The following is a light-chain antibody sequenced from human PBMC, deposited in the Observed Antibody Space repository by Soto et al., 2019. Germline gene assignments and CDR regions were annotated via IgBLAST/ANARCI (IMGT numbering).Light chain of an antibody. V-gene: IGKV3-11*01. CDR1: QNIGRF. CDR3: KQRANWPWT. CDR2: ETS. Sequence: ESVLTQSPATLSLSPGERATLSCRASQNIGRFFAWYQQKRGQTPRLLIFETSRRAPDIPARFSGSGSAPDCTLTISSLEPEDSAVYYCKQRANWPWTFGPGTKVEIK. J-gene: IGKJ1*01.